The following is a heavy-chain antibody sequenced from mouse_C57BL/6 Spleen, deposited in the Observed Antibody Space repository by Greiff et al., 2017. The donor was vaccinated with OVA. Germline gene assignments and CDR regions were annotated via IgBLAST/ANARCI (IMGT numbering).Heavy chain of an antibody. Sequence: QVQLQQSGAELARPGASVKLSCKASGYTFTSYGISWVKQRTGQGLEWIGEIYPRSGNTYYNEKFKGKATLTADKSSSTAYMELRSLTSEDSAVYFCARGGLRREDFDYWGQGTTLTVSS. CDR3: ARGGLRREDFDY. CDR1: GYTFTSYG. V-gene: IGHV1-81*01. D-gene: IGHD2-4*01. CDR2: IYPRSGNT. J-gene: IGHJ2*01.